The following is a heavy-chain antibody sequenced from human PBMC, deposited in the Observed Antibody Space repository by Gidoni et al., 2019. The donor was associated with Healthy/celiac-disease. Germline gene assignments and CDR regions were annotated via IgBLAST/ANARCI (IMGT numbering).Heavy chain of an antibody. Sequence: QVTLRESGPALVKPTQTLTLTCTFSGFSLSTSGMCVSWIRQPPGKALEWLALIDWDDDKYYSTSLKTRLTISKDTSKNQVVLTMTNMDPVDTATYYCARTTMYYYDSSGYYPQGHWFDPWGQGTLVTVSS. CDR3: ARTTMYYYDSSGYYPQGHWFDP. CDR1: GFSLSTSGMC. J-gene: IGHJ5*02. V-gene: IGHV2-70*01. D-gene: IGHD3-22*01. CDR2: IDWDDDK.